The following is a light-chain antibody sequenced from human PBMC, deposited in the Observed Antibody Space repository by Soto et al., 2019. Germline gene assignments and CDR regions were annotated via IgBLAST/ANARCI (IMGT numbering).Light chain of an antibody. Sequence: EFVLTQSPGTLSLSPGERAPLSCRASQTVRNNYLAWYQQKPGQAPRLLIYDASSRATGIPDRFSGGGSGTDFTLTISRLEPEEFAVYYCQQFSSYPLTVGGGTKVDI. CDR3: QQFSSYPLT. CDR1: QTVRNNY. CDR2: DAS. J-gene: IGKJ4*01. V-gene: IGKV3-20*01.